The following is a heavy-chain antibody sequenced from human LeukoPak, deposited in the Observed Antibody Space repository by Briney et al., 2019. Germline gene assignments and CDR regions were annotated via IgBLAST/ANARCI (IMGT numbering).Heavy chain of an antibody. D-gene: IGHD1-1*01. V-gene: IGHV1-18*01. CDR1: GYTFTSYG. CDR2: ISAYNGNT. Sequence: ASVKVSCKASGYTFTSYGISWVRQAPGQGLEWMGWISAYNGNTSYAQKLQGRVTMTTDTSTSTAYMELRSLRSDDTAVYYCARDYGKTWNDDNWFDPWGQGTLVTVSS. J-gene: IGHJ5*02. CDR3: ARDYGKTWNDDNWFDP.